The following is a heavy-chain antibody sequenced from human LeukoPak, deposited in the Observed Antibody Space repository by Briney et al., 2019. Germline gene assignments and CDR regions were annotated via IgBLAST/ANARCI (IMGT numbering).Heavy chain of an antibody. V-gene: IGHV1-2*02. CDR3: ARFSGRWEPGNWFDP. J-gene: IGHJ5*02. D-gene: IGHD1-26*01. CDR1: GYTFTGYY. CDR2: INPNSGGT. Sequence: PGASVKVSCKASGYTFTGYYMHWVRQAPGQGLEWMGWINPNSGGTNYAQKFQGRVTMTRDTSISTAYMELSRLRSDDTAVYCCARFSGRWEPGNWFDPWGQGTLVTVSS.